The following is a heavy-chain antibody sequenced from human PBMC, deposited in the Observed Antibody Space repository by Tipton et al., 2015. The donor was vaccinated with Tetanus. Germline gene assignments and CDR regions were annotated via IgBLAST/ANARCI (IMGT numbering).Heavy chain of an antibody. Sequence: TLSLTCTVSGVSLTDYYWTWIRQPPGKGLEWIGEINHSGSAKYIPSLKSQATISVDTSKNQFSLNLSSVTAADTAVYYCAQLILGRSKEVAGIRYYYYYGLDVWGQGTTVTVTS. D-gene: IGHD6-19*01. CDR1: GVSLTDYY. J-gene: IGHJ6*02. V-gene: IGHV4-34*01. CDR3: AQLILGRSKEVAGIRYYYYYGLDV. CDR2: INHSGSA.